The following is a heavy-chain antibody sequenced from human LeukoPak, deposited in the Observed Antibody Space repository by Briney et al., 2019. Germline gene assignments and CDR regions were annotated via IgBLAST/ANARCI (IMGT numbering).Heavy chain of an antibody. Sequence: PGGSLRLSCAASGFTFSSYSMNWVRQAPGKGREWVSSISSSSSFIYYADSVKGRFTISRDNAKNSLYLQMNSLRAEDTAVYYCARPRELLSAEYFQHWGQGTLVTVSS. D-gene: IGHD1-26*01. V-gene: IGHV3-21*01. CDR1: GFTFSSYS. J-gene: IGHJ1*01. CDR2: ISSSSSFI. CDR3: ARPRELLSAEYFQH.